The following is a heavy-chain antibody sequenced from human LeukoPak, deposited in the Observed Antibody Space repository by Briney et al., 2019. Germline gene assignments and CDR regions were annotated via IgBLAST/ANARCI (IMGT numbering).Heavy chain of an antibody. D-gene: IGHD4/OR15-4a*01. V-gene: IGHV4-38-2*02. J-gene: IGHJ4*02. CDR1: GYSISSGYY. CDR2: IYHSGST. CDR3: AGASRVRLDY. Sequence: SETLSLTCTVSGYSISSGYYWGWIRQPPGKGLEWIGSIYHSGSTYYNPSLKSRVTISVDTSKNQFSLKLSSVTAADTAVYYCAGASRVRLDYWGQGTLVTVSS.